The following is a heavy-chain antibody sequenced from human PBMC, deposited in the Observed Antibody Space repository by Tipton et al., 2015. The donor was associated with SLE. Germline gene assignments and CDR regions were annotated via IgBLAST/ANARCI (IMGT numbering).Heavy chain of an antibody. V-gene: IGHV3-48*03. CDR2: ISSSGSTI. J-gene: IGHJ4*02. CDR3: AKDIGSPEGY. CDR1: GFTFSSYE. Sequence: GSLRLSCAASGFTFSSYELTWVRQAPGKGLEWVSYISSSGSTIYYADSVKGRFTISRDNAKNSLYLQMNSLRAEDTAVYYCAKDIGSPEGYWGQGTLVTVSS. D-gene: IGHD1-26*01.